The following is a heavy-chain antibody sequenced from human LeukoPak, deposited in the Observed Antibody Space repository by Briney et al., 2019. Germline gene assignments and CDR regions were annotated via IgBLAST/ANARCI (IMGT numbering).Heavy chain of an antibody. CDR2: INPNSGGT. V-gene: IGHV1-2*06. CDR3: VREVDTAMVYYFDY. J-gene: IGHJ4*02. CDR1: GYTFTGYY. Sequence: GASVKVSCKASGYTFTGYYMHWVRQAPGQGLEWMGRINPNSGGTNYAQKFQGRVTMTRDTSISTAYMELSRLRSDDTAVYHCVREVDTAMVYYFDYWGQGTLVTVSS. D-gene: IGHD5-18*01.